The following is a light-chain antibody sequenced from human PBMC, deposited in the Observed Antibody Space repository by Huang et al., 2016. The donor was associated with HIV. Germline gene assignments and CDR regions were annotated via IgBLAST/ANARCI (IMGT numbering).Light chain of an antibody. CDR2: GAS. V-gene: IGKV3-15*01. J-gene: IGKJ1*01. Sequence: EIVMTQSPATLSVSPGERATLPCRASQSVSINLAWDQQRPGQATRLLIYGASTRADGIPARFSGSGSVTDFTLTISSLQSEDFAVYYCQQYNNWPRTFGQGTKVEIK. CDR1: QSVSIN. CDR3: QQYNNWPRT.